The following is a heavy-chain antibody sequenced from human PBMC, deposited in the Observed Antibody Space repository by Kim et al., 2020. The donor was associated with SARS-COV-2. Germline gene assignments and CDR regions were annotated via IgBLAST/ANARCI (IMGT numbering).Heavy chain of an antibody. D-gene: IGHD3-10*01. CDR1: GFTVSSNY. CDR3: AREGILWFGEHRPYGMDV. CDR2: IYSGGST. Sequence: GGSLRLSCAASGFTVSSNYMSWVRQAPGKGLEWVSVIYSGGSTYYADSVKGRFTISRDNSKNTLYLQMNSLRAEDTAVYYCAREGILWFGEHRPYGMDVWGQGTTVTVSS. V-gene: IGHV3-53*01. J-gene: IGHJ6*02.